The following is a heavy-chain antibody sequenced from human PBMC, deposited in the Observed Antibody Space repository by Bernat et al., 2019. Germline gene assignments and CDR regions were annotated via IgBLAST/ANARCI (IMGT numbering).Heavy chain of an antibody. CDR2: IWYDGSNK. D-gene: IGHD4-17*01. CDR3: ARGMGGDYDLGAFDI. Sequence: QVQLVESGGGVVQPGRSLRLSCAASGFTFSSYGMHWVRQAPGKGLEWVAVIWYDGSNKYYADSVKGRFTISRDNSKNTVYLQMNSLRAEDTAVYYCARGMGGDYDLGAFDIRGQGTMVTVSS. J-gene: IGHJ3*02. CDR1: GFTFSSYG. V-gene: IGHV3-33*01.